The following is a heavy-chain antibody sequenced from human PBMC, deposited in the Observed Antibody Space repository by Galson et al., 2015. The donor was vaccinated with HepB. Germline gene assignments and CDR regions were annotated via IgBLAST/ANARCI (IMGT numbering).Heavy chain of an antibody. CDR2: IEPSDSYT. V-gene: IGHV5-10-1*01. CDR1: GYSFTGYW. J-gene: IGHJ4*02. CDR3: ARQRDYASPRIDY. Sequence: QSGAEVKKPGESLRISCKASGYSFTGYWITWVRQMPGKGLEWMGRIEPSDSYTNYSPSFQGHVTISADKSISTAYLQWSSLKASDTAMYYCARQRDYASPRIDYWGQGILVTVSS. D-gene: IGHD4-17*01.